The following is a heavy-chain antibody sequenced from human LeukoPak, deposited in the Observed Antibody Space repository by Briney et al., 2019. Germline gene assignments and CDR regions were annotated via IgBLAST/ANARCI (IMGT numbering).Heavy chain of an antibody. V-gene: IGHV4-4*07. D-gene: IGHD1-26*01. CDR3: ARDGVGANGIDY. J-gene: IGHJ4*02. CDR2: IYASGST. CDR1: GGSISSYY. Sequence: PSETLSLTCTVSGGSISSYYWSWIRQPAGKGLEWIGRIYASGSTTYNPSLKSRVTMAVNTSKTQFSLKLSSVTAADTAVYYCARDGVGANGIDYWGQGTLVTVSS.